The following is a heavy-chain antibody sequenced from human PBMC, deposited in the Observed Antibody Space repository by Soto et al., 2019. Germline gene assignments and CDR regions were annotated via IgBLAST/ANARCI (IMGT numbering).Heavy chain of an antibody. CDR1: GLTFRSYA. Sequence: GGSLRLSCAASGLTFRSYAMHWVRQAPGNGLERGAVISYDGSNKYYADSVKGRFNISRDNSKNTLYLQMNSLGAEDTAVYYCARDYYYASSGYYWDLGDYYYGMDVWGQGTTVTVSS. CDR3: ARDYYYASSGYYWDLGDYYYGMDV. CDR2: ISYDGSNK. D-gene: IGHD3-22*01. V-gene: IGHV3-30-3*01. J-gene: IGHJ6*02.